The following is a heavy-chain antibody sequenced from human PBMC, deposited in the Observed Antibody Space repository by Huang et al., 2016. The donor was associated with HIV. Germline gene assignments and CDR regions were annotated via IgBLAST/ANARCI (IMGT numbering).Heavy chain of an antibody. D-gene: IGHD1-26*01. CDR1: GSSISSSTYY. J-gene: IGHJ4*02. CDR2: IYSGRT. Sequence: QLQLQESGPGLVQPSETLSLTCTVSGSSISSSTYYWGWIRQTPGKGLEWIGTIYSGRTYYNPSRKSRVTISVDTSKNQFSLNLSSVTAADTAVYYCARQGGATAFGYWGQGTLVTVSS. V-gene: IGHV4-39*01. CDR3: ARQGGATAFGY.